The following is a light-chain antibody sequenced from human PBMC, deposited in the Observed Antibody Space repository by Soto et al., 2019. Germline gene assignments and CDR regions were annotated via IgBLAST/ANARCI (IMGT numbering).Light chain of an antibody. Sequence: DAQMTQSPSSLSASVGDRVSISCQASHDIRNYLNWYQQSPGRAPKLLIYDASNLETGVPTRFSGSASGTDFTLTISSVQPEDIATYYCQQYENLPYTFGQGTKLEIK. CDR3: QQYENLPYT. J-gene: IGKJ2*01. CDR1: HDIRNY. CDR2: DAS. V-gene: IGKV1-33*01.